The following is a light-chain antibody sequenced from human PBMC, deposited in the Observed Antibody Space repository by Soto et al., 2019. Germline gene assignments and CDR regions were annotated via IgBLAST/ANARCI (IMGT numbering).Light chain of an antibody. CDR3: SSYTTGGSYV. CDR2: DVS. V-gene: IGLV2-14*01. CDR1: RRAVGGYNS. Sequence: QSALTQPASVSGSPGLSIAISCTGTRRAVGGYNSVSCYQQHPGKAPKLMIYDVSNRPSGVANRFSGSKSGNTASLTISGLQAEDECDYYCSSYTTGGSYVFGTGTKVTVL. J-gene: IGLJ1*01.